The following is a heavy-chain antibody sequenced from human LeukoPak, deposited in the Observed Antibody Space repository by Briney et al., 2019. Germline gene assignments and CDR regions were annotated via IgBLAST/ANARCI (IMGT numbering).Heavy chain of an antibody. CDR3: ARVGSHSGSLSLIRRNYKYYYYMDV. V-gene: IGHV3-7*01. J-gene: IGHJ6*03. CDR2: IKQDGSEK. CDR1: GFTLSSYS. Sequence: GGSLRLSCAASGFTLSSYSMNWVRQAPGKGLEWVANIKQDGSEKYYVDSVKGRFTISRDNAKNSLYLQMNSLRAEDTAVYYCARVGSHSGSLSLIRRNYKYYYYMDVWGKGTTVTISS. D-gene: IGHD3-10*01.